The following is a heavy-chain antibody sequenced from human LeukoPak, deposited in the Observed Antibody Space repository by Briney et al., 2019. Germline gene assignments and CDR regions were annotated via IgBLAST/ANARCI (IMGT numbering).Heavy chain of an antibody. CDR1: GFTFSSYG. CDR2: IKQDGSEK. CDR3: ARGRHSYYDILTGYYSYYFDY. D-gene: IGHD3-9*01. Sequence: GGSLRLSCAASGFTFSSYGMHWVRQAPGKGLEWVANIKQDGSEKYYVDSVKGRFTISRDNAKNSLYLQMNSLRAEDTAVYYCARGRHSYYDILTGYYSYYFDYWGQGTLVTVSS. J-gene: IGHJ4*02. V-gene: IGHV3-7*01.